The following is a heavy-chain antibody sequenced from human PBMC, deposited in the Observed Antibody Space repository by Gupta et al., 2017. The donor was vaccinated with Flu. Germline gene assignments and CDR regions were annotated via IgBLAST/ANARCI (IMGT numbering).Heavy chain of an antibody. CDR3: ARGQGDSSGYYYW. Sequence: IRQPPGKGLEWIGEINHSGSTNYNPALKSRVTISVDTSKNQFSLKLSSVTAADTAVYYCARGQGDSSGYYYWWGQGTLVTVSS. J-gene: IGHJ4*02. CDR2: INHSGST. D-gene: IGHD3-22*01. V-gene: IGHV4-34*01.